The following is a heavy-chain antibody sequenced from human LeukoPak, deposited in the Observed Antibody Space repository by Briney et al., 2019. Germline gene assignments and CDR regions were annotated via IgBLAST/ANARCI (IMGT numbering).Heavy chain of an antibody. CDR1: GGSISSSSYY. CDR2: IYYSGST. J-gene: IGHJ5*02. Sequence: SETLSLTCTVSGGSISSSSYYWGWIRQPPGKGLEWIGSIYYSGSTYYNPSLKSRVTISVDTSKSQFSLKLSSVTAADTAVYYCARQKTYCSSTSCYENWFDPWGQGTLVTVSS. D-gene: IGHD2-2*01. V-gene: IGHV4-39*01. CDR3: ARQKTYCSSTSCYENWFDP.